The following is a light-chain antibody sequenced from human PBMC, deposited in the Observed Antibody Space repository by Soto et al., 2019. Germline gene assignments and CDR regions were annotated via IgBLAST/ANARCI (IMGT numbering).Light chain of an antibody. J-gene: IGLJ3*02. CDR2: EGI. V-gene: IGLV2-23*01. CDR1: SSGGGSYTL. Sequence: QSVLTQPASVSGSPGQSITISCTGTSSGGGSYTLVSWYQQHPGKAPKLLIYEGIKRPSGVSSRFSGSKSGNTASLKISGLQAEDEADYYCYSHVGANVFGGGTKLTVL. CDR3: YSHVGANV.